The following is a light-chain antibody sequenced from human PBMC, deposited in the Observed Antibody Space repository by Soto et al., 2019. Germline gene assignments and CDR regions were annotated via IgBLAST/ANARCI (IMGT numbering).Light chain of an antibody. V-gene: IGKV1-12*01. CDR2: AAS. CDR1: QTISSW. Sequence: DIQLTQSPSFLSASVGDRVTITCRASQTISSWLAWYQQKPGKAPKLLIYAASSLQSGVPSRFSGSGFGTDFTLTISSLQPEDSAIYYCQQADTFPITFGQGTRLEIK. CDR3: QQADTFPIT. J-gene: IGKJ5*01.